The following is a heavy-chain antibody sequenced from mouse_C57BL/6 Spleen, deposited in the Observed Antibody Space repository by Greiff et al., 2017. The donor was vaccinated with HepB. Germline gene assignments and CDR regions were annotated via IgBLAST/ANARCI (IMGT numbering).Heavy chain of an antibody. V-gene: IGHV14-1*01. CDR3: TTGNYYYGVDY. Sequence: VQLQQPGTELVKPGASVKLSCKASGYTFTSYWMHWVKQRPEQGLEWIGRIDPEDGDTEYTPKFQGKATMTADTTSNTAYLQLSSLTSEDTAVYYCTTGNYYYGVDYWGKGTTLTVSS. CDR1: GYTFTSYW. CDR2: IDPEDGDT. J-gene: IGHJ2*01. D-gene: IGHD1-1*01.